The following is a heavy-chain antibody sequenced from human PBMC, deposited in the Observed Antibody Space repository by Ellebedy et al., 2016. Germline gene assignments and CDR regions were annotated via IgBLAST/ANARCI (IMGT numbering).Heavy chain of an antibody. Sequence: SETLSLXCTVSGGSISSYYWSWIRQPPGKGLEWIGEINHSGSTNYNPSLKSRVTISVDTSKNQFSLKLSSVTAADTAVYYCARAEIGEELWSYFDYWGQGTLVTVSS. V-gene: IGHV4-34*01. J-gene: IGHJ4*02. D-gene: IGHD5-18*01. CDR2: INHSGST. CDR3: ARAEIGEELWSYFDY. CDR1: GGSISSYY.